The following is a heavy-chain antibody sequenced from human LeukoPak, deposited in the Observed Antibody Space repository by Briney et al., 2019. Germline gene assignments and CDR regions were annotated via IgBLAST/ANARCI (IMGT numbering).Heavy chain of an antibody. J-gene: IGHJ4*02. D-gene: IGHD6-19*01. CDR3: ARDIRLGY. Sequence: SETLSLTCTVSGYSISSGYYWGWIRQPPGKGLEWIGYIYYSGSTNYNPSLKSRVTISVDTSKNQFSLKLSSVTAADTAVYYCARDIRLGYWGQGTLVTVSS. CDR2: IYYSGST. CDR1: GYSISSGYY. V-gene: IGHV4-38-2*02.